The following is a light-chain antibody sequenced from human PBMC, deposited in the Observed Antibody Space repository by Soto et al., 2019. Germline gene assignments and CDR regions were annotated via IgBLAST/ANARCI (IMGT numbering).Light chain of an antibody. J-gene: IGLJ2*01. CDR2: DVS. Sequence: QSALTQPASVSGSPGQSITISCTGTSSDVGGYNYVSWYQQHPGKAPKLMIYDVSNRPSGVSNRFSGSKSGNTASLTISGLQAEDEADYYCSSYTSSSTLVVXXGGTKLTVL. CDR1: SSDVGGYNY. V-gene: IGLV2-14*01. CDR3: SSYTSSSTLVV.